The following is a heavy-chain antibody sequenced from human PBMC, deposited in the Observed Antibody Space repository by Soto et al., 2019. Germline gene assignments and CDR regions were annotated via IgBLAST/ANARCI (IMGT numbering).Heavy chain of an antibody. D-gene: IGHD3-22*01. CDR1: GFTFSSYW. J-gene: IGHJ6*02. V-gene: IGHV3-74*01. Sequence: GGSLRLSCAASGFTFSSYWMHWVRQAPGKGLVWVSRINSDGSSTSYADSVKGRFTISRDNAKNTLYLQMNSLRAEDTAVYYCARDLTYYYDSSGYYYYYYGMDVWGQGTTVTVS. CDR2: INSDGSST. CDR3: ARDLTYYYDSSGYYYYYYGMDV.